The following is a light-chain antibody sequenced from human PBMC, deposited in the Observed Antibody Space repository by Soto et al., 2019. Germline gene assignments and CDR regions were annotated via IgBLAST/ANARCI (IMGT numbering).Light chain of an antibody. Sequence: LTQPASVSGSPGQSITISCPGNSRDVGGYNYVSWYQQHPGKAPKLMIYDVSNRPSGVSNRFSGSKSGNTASLTISGLQTEDEADYYCSSYTSSSTRVFGTGTKVTVL. CDR2: DVS. CDR1: SRDVGGYNY. J-gene: IGLJ1*01. CDR3: SSYTSSSTRV. V-gene: IGLV2-14*03.